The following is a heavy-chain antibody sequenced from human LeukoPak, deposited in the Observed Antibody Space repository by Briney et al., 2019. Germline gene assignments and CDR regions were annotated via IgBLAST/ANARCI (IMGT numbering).Heavy chain of an antibody. V-gene: IGHV3-23*01. J-gene: IGHJ1*01. Sequence: GGSLRLSCAASGFTFSSYAMSWVRQAPGKGLEWVSAISGSGGSTYYADSVKGRFTISRDNSKNTLYLQMNSLRAEDTAAYYCAKEGPWEAPAAMGTEYFQHWGQGTLVTVSS. CDR2: ISGSGGST. CDR3: AKEGPWEAPAAMGTEYFQH. D-gene: IGHD2-2*01. CDR1: GFTFSSYA.